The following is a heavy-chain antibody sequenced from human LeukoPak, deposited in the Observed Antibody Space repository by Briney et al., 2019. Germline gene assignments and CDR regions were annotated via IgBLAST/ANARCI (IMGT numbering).Heavy chain of an antibody. CDR2: IYYSGST. CDR1: GGSISSGGYY. Sequence: SQTLSLTCTVSGGSISSGGYYWSWIRQHSGKGLEWIGYIYYSGSTYYNPSLKSRVTISVDTSKNQFSLKLSSVTAADTAVYYCARDRRGYSGYLHPWGQGTLVTVSS. D-gene: IGHD5-12*01. V-gene: IGHV4-31*03. J-gene: IGHJ5*02. CDR3: ARDRRGYSGYLHP.